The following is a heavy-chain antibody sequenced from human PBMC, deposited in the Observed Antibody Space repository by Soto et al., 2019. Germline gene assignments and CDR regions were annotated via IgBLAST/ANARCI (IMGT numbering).Heavy chain of an antibody. J-gene: IGHJ6*02. CDR1: GGSISSGCCY. Sequence: TSETLSLTCTVSGGSISSGCCYWSWIRQHPGKGLEWIGYIYYSGSTYYNPSLKSRVTISVDTSKNQFSLKLSSVTAADTAVYYCARDAREGYDVYYYYYYGMDVWGQGTTVTVSS. CDR2: IYYSGST. CDR3: ARDAREGYDVYYYYYYGMDV. D-gene: IGHD5-12*01. V-gene: IGHV4-31*03.